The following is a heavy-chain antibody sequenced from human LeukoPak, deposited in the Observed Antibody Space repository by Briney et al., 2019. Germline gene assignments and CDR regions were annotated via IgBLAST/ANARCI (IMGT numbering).Heavy chain of an antibody. V-gene: IGHV1-69*13. Sequence: SVKVSCKASGYTFTSYGISWVRQAPGQGLEWMGGIIPIFGTANYAQKFQGRVTITADESTSTAYMELSSLRSEDTAVYYCARGPQRIIYDSSGYYYFHTGSPVYWGQGTLVTVSS. J-gene: IGHJ4*02. CDR3: ARGPQRIIYDSSGYYYFHTGSPVY. CDR2: IIPIFGTA. D-gene: IGHD3-22*01. CDR1: GYTFTSYG.